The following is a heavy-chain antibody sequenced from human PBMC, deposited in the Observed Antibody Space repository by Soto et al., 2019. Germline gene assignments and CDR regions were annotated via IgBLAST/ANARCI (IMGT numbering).Heavy chain of an antibody. D-gene: IGHD3-22*01. V-gene: IGHV3-74*01. CDR2: INSDGSST. CDR1: GFTLSSYW. Sequence: EVPLVESGGGLVQPGGSLRLSCAASGFTLSSYWMHWVRQAPGKGLVWVSRINSDGSSTNYADSVKGRFTISRDNAKNTLYLQMNSLRAEDTAVYYCARDPGTGYYDSSGYYYDWGQGTLVTVSS. CDR3: ARDPGTGYYDSSGYYYD. J-gene: IGHJ4*02.